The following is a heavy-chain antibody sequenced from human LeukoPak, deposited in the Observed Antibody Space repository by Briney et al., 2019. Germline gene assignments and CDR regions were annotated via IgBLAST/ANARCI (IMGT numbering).Heavy chain of an antibody. CDR1: GFTFSSYA. J-gene: IGHJ4*02. D-gene: IGHD2-2*01. V-gene: IGHV3-30-3*01. CDR3: AREYCSTISCLPDY. Sequence: GGSLRLSCAASGFTFSSYAIHWVRQAPGKGLEWVAIISYDGTNKYYADSVKGRFTISRDNSKNTLYLQMNSLKTEDTAVYYCAREYCSTISCLPDYWGQGTLVTVSS. CDR2: ISYDGTNK.